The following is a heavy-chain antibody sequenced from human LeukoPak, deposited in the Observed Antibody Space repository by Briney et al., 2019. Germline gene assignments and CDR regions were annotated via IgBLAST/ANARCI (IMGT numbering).Heavy chain of an antibody. CDR2: INHSGST. CDR1: GGSFSGYY. Sequence: SETLSLTCAVYGGSFSGYYWSWIRQPPGKGLEWIGEINHSGSTNYNPSLKSRVTISVDTSKNQFSLKLCSVTAADTAVYYCARGSRFVYSSSHYYYYYYMDVWGKGTTVTVSS. J-gene: IGHJ6*03. D-gene: IGHD6-6*01. V-gene: IGHV4-34*01. CDR3: ARGSRFVYSSSHYYYYYYMDV.